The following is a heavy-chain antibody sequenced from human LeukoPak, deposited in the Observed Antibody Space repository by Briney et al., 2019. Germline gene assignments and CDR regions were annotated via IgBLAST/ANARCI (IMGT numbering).Heavy chain of an antibody. Sequence: ASVKVSCKASGGTFSSYAISWVRQAPGQGLEWMGGIIPIFGTANYAQKFQGRVTITADESTSTAYMELSSLRSEDTAVYCCARGVDYDILTGYPVRYYFDYWGQGTLVTVSS. D-gene: IGHD3-9*01. CDR2: IIPIFGTA. CDR3: ARGVDYDILTGYPVRYYFDY. CDR1: GGTFSSYA. J-gene: IGHJ4*02. V-gene: IGHV1-69*13.